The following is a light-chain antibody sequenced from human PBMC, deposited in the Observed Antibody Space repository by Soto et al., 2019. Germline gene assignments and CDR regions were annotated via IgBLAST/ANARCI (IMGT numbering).Light chain of an antibody. CDR2: GAS. CDR3: PQYNNLART. CDR1: ESLSSAY. Sequence: EIVLTQSPGTLSLSPGERATLSCRASESLSSAYLAWYQQKPGEARRLLIYGASTRATGIPARFSGSGSGREFTLTISSLQSEDFAVYYSPQYNNLARTFAQATTVDIK. V-gene: IGKV3-15*01. J-gene: IGKJ1*01.